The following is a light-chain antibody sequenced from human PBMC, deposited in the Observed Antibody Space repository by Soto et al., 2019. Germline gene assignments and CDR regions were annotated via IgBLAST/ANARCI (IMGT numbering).Light chain of an antibody. CDR1: QGISSS. Sequence: DIQMAQSPSSVSASVGDRVTITCRASQGISSSLAWYQQRPGNAPKLLIYAASNLQNEVPSRSSGSGSGTDFTLTISSLQPEDFAPYYCQQANNFPWTFGQGTRVEIK. CDR3: QQANNFPWT. V-gene: IGKV1-12*01. CDR2: AAS. J-gene: IGKJ1*01.